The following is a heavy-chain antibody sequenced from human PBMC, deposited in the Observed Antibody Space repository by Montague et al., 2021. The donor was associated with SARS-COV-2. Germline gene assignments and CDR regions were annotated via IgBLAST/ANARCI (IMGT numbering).Heavy chain of an antibody. CDR1: GDSISSSAYY. V-gene: IGHV4-31*03. J-gene: IGHJ4*02. D-gene: IGHD2-15*01. CDR2: IYYTGSS. Sequence: TLSLTCTASGDSISSSAYYWSWIRQHPGKGLEWIGYIYYTGSSYYNPTLRSRLTISVDTSKNQFSLKLNSVTAAETAVYYCARGGRAYCSGGSCYFVFDYWGQGTLVTVSS. CDR3: ARGGRAYCSGGSCYFVFDY.